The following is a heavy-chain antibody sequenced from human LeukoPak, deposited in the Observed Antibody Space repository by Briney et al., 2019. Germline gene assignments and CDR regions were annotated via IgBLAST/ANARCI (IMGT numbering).Heavy chain of an antibody. J-gene: IGHJ4*02. V-gene: IGHV3-15*01. D-gene: IGHD1-26*01. Sequence: KPGGSLRLSCAASGFNFSNAWMSWVRQAPGKGLEWVGRIKSKTDGGTTDYAAPVKGRFTISRDDSKNTLYLQMNSLKTEDTAVYYCTTAEWELLRLWYWGQGTLVTVSS. CDR3: TTAEWELLRLWY. CDR2: IKSKTDGGTT. CDR1: GFNFSNAW.